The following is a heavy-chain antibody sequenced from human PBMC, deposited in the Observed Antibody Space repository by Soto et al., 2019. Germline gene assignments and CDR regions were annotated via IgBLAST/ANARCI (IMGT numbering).Heavy chain of an antibody. CDR3: AIASSSSSAADY. CDR1: GESISSGGYY. D-gene: IGHD6-6*01. J-gene: IGHJ4*02. V-gene: IGHV4-31*03. Sequence: QVQLQESGPGLVKPSQTLSLTCNVSGESISSGGYYWSWIRHHPGKGMEWIGNIYDTESAYYNPSLKSRVTISMDTSKSQFAIRLSSVTAADTAVYYCAIASSSSSAADYWGQGILGTVSS. CDR2: IYDTESA.